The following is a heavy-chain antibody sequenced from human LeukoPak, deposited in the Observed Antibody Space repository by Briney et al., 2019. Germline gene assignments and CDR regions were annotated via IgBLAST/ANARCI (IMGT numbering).Heavy chain of an antibody. J-gene: IGHJ4*02. CDR2: IGSTSPYK. Sequence: PGGSLRLSCAASGFTFSSFSMNWVRQVPGKGLEWVSSIGSTSPYKYYADSVKGRFTISRDDATNSVFLQMSSLRAEDTAVYYCARDPGDYQFSFDYWGQGTLVTVSS. CDR3: ARDPGDYQFSFDY. V-gene: IGHV3-21*06. CDR1: GFTFSSFS. D-gene: IGHD3-16*01.